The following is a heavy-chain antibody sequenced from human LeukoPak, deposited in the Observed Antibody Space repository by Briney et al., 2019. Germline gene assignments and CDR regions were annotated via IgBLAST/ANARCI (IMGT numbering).Heavy chain of an antibody. Sequence: GRSLRLSCAASGFTFITYAMHWVRQAPGKGLEWVAVISSDGRNKIYADSVKGRFTISRDNFQNTLFLQTNSLRTEDTAVYYCARDPMADFDYWGQGTLVTVSS. J-gene: IGHJ4*02. CDR3: ARDPMADFDY. CDR1: GFTFITYA. D-gene: IGHD2-8*01. CDR2: ISSDGRNK. V-gene: IGHV3-30*04.